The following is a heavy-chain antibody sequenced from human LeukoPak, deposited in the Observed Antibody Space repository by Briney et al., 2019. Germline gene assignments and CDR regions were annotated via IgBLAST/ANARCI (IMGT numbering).Heavy chain of an antibody. CDR2: ISGNAATT. V-gene: IGHV3-23*01. CDR3: AKALFGGNTC. J-gene: IGHJ4*02. Sequence: GGSLRLSCVASGFTFSTYGMSWVRQAPGKGLECVSGISGNAATTYYADSVKGRFTISRENSKNTLYLQMDSLRAEDTAVYYCAKALFGGNTCWGQGTLVTVSS. D-gene: IGHD4-23*01. CDR1: GFTFSTYG.